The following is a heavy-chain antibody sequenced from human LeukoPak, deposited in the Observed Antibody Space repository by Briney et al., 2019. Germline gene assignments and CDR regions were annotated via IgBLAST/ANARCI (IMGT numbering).Heavy chain of an antibody. D-gene: IGHD1-26*01. V-gene: IGHV4-4*07. J-gene: IGHJ4*02. CDR2: IYTSGST. CDR3: AREVSGNYYLGY. Sequence: SETLSLTCIVSGGPIGSYYWSWIRQPAGKGLEWIGRIYTSGSTNYSPSLKSRVSMSVDTSKNQFSLKLSSVTAADTAVYYCAREVSGNYYLGYWGQGTQVTVSS. CDR1: GGPIGSYY.